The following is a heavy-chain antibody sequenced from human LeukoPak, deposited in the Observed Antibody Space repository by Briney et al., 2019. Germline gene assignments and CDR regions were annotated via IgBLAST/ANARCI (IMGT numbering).Heavy chain of an antibody. CDR2: FDPEDGET. J-gene: IGHJ1*01. D-gene: IGHD1-26*01. Sequence: ASVKVSCKVSGYTLTELSMYWVRQAPGKGLEWMGGFDPEDGETIYAQKFQGRVTMTEDTSTDTAYMELSSLRSEDTAVYYCAMGSREWELLRDSEYFQHWGQGTLVTVSS. CDR1: GYTLTELS. V-gene: IGHV1-24*01. CDR3: AMGSREWELLRDSEYFQH.